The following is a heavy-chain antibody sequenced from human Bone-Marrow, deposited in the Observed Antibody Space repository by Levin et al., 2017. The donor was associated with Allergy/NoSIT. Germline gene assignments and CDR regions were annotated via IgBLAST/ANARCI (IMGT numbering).Heavy chain of an antibody. D-gene: IGHD6-6*01. CDR3: AKDIGLGEDGFDI. CDR1: GFTFDDYA. Sequence: QPGESLKISCAASGFTFDDYAMHWVRQPPGKGLEWVSGITWNSGSIVYADSVKGRFTISRDNAKNSLYLQMNSLRAEDTALYYCAKDIGLGEDGFDIWGRGTMVTVSS. CDR2: ITWNSGSI. V-gene: IGHV3-9*01. J-gene: IGHJ3*02.